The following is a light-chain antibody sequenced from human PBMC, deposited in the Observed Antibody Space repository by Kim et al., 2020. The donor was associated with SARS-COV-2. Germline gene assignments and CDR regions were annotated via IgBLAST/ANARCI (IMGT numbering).Light chain of an antibody. CDR2: WAS. Sequence: DIVVIQSPDSLSVSLGERATINCKSSQSVFHRSNDKNYLAWYQQKPGQPPKLLIYWASTRDSGVPDRFSGSGSGTDFTLTISSLQAEDVAVYYCQQYYDSPFFGGGTKVDIK. J-gene: IGKJ4*01. CDR1: QSVFHRSNDKNY. CDR3: QQYYDSPF. V-gene: IGKV4-1*01.